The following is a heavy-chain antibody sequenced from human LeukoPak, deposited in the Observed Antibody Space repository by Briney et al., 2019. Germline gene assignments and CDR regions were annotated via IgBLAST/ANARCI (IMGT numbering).Heavy chain of an antibody. J-gene: IGHJ3*02. D-gene: IGHD3-22*01. Sequence: SETLSLTCAVSGYSIRSGYYWGWIRQPPGKGLEWIGSIYHSGNAYYNPSLRSRVTISLDTSKNQFSLKLSSVTAADTAVYYCSRHTSHYSDSSGYYAFDIWGQGTMVTVSS. CDR1: GYSIRSGYY. CDR2: IYHSGNA. CDR3: SRHTSHYSDSSGYYAFDI. V-gene: IGHV4-38-2*01.